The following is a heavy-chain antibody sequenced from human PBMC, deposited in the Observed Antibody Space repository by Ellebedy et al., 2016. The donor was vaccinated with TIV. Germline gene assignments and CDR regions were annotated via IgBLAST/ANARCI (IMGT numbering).Heavy chain of an antibody. J-gene: IGHJ4*02. CDR2: INHSGST. CDR1: GGSISSYY. D-gene: IGHD6-6*01. Sequence: SETLSLTCTVSGGSISSYYWSWIRQPPGKGLEWIGEINHSGSTNYNPSLKSRVTISVDTSKNQFSLKLSSVTAADTAVYYCARGPIAASYWGQGTLVTVSS. CDR3: ARGPIAASY. V-gene: IGHV4-34*01.